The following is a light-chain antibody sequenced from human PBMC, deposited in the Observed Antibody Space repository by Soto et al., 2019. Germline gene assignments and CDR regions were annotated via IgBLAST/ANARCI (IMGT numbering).Light chain of an antibody. CDR2: DVS. CDR1: SSDVGSNNR. Sequence: QSALTQPPSVSGSPGQSVAISCTGTSSDVGSNNRVSWYQQPPGTAPKLIIYDVSNRPSGIPDRFSGSRSAHTASLTISGLQTEDEADYYCSSFTTSNTYVFGTGTKLTVL. CDR3: SSFTTSNTYV. V-gene: IGLV2-18*02. J-gene: IGLJ1*01.